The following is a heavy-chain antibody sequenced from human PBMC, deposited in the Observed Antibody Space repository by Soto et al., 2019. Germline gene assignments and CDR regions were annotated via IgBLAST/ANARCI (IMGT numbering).Heavy chain of an antibody. CDR2: INHSGTT. V-gene: IGHV4-34*01. CDR3: ARGLRYGSAWYIYYFDS. D-gene: IGHD6-19*01. J-gene: IGHJ4*02. CDR1: GGSFTDYF. Sequence: SETLSLTCAVYGGSFTDYFWGWIRQPPGKGLEWIGEINHSGTTNYNPSLKSRVTISVDTSKNQFSLKMRSVTAADTAVYYCARGLRYGSAWYIYYFDSWGLGTLVTGSS.